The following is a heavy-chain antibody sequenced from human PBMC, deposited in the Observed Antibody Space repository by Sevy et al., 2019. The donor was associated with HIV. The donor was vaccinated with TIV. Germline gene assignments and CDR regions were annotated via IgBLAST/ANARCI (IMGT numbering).Heavy chain of an antibody. D-gene: IGHD3-10*01. V-gene: IGHV3-23*01. J-gene: IGHJ4*02. CDR3: AKGRDYDGPPVD. CDR1: GFTFSNYA. CDR2: VSGSGGNA. Sequence: GGSLRLSCAASGFTFSNYAMSWVRQAPGKGLEWVSTVSGSGGNAHYADSVKGRLTISRDNSKNTLSLQMSSLRAEDSAVYYCAKGRDYDGPPVDWGQGTLVTVSS.